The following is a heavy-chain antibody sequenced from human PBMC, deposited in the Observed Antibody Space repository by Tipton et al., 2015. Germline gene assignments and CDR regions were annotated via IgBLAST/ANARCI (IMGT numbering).Heavy chain of an antibody. CDR1: GFPFDNYA. D-gene: IGHD3-16*01. CDR2: IGGSGDTT. Sequence: SLRLSCAASGFPFDNYAMTWVRQAPGKGLEWVSGIGGSGDTTFYADSVKGRFTISRDNSKNMVYLQMSNLTAEDTAVYYCAKDGARYDYVWGSSRPRWFDPWGQGTLVTVSS. CDR3: AKDGARYDYVWGSSRPRWFDP. J-gene: IGHJ5*02. V-gene: IGHV3-23*01.